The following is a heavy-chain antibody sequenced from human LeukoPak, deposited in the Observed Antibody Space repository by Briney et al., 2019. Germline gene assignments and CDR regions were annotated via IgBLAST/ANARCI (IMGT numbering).Heavy chain of an antibody. CDR1: GGSFSGYY. Sequence: PSETLSLTCAVYGGSFSGYYWSWIRQPPGKGLEWIGEINHSGSTNYNPSLKSRVTISVDTSKRQFSLKLSSVTAADTAVYYCARLHQYYYGSGAIRDAFDIWGQGTMVTVSS. V-gene: IGHV4-34*01. CDR3: ARLHQYYYGSGAIRDAFDI. J-gene: IGHJ3*02. D-gene: IGHD3-10*01. CDR2: INHSGST.